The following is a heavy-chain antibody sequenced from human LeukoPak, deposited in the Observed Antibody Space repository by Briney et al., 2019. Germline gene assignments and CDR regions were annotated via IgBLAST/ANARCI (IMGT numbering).Heavy chain of an antibody. CDR2: INHSGST. CDR3: AIGTDSGSYFAWFDP. V-gene: IGHV4-34*01. J-gene: IGHJ5*02. CDR1: GGSFSGYY. D-gene: IGHD3-10*01. Sequence: SETLSLTCAVYGGSFSGYYWSWVRQPPGKGLEWIGEINHSGSTNYNPSFKSRVAISVDTSRNQLSLKLSSVTAADTAVYYCAIGTDSGSYFAWFDPWGQGTLVTVSS.